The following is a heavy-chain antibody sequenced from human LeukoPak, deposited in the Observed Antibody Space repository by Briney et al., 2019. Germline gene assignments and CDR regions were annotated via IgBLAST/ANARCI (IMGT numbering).Heavy chain of an antibody. J-gene: IGHJ6*03. CDR3: AKAGYYYYYYYMDV. Sequence: PGGSLRLSCAGSEFTFHDYAMHWVRQAPGKGLEWVSLISGDGGSTYYADSVKGRFTISRDNSKNSLYLQMNSLRNEDTALYYCAKAGYYYYYYYMDVWGKGTTVTVSS. CDR2: ISGDGGST. V-gene: IGHV3-43*02. CDR1: EFTFHDYA.